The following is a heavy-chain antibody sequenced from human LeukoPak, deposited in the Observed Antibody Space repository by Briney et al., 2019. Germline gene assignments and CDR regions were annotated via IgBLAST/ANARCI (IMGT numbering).Heavy chain of an antibody. J-gene: IGHJ5*02. CDR3: ARDRYFGVAMPRGFDP. D-gene: IGHD3-3*01. V-gene: IGHV4-4*07. CDR2: IYTSGST. CDR1: GGSISRYY. Sequence: PSETLSLTCTVSGGSISRYYWSWIRQPAGKGLEWIGRIYTSGSTNYNPSLKSRVTMSVDTSKNQFSLKLSSVTAADTAVYYCARDRYFGVAMPRGFDPWGQGTLVTVSS.